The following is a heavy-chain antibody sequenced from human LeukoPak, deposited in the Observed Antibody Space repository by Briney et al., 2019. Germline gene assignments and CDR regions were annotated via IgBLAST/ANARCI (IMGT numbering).Heavy chain of an antibody. Sequence: GGSLRLSCAASGFTFSSYGMHWVRQAPGKGLEWVAVISYDGSNKYYADSVKGRFTISRDNSKNTLYLQMNSLIAEDTAVYYCAREKPIAAAHNTDAFDIWGQGTMVTVSS. V-gene: IGHV3-30*19. CDR1: GFTFSSYG. J-gene: IGHJ3*02. CDR2: ISYDGSNK. CDR3: AREKPIAAAHNTDAFDI. D-gene: IGHD6-13*01.